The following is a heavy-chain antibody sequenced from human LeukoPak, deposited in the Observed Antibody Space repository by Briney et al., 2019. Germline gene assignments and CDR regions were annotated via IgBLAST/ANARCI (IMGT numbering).Heavy chain of an antibody. CDR3: ARAQGYT. Sequence: SETLPLTCTVSGFSISSYYWSWIRQPPGKGLEWIGYIYNSGGTTYNPSLKSRVTISVDTSKNQFSLKLNSVTAADTAVYYCARAQGYTWGQGILVTVSS. CDR2: IYNSGGT. J-gene: IGHJ5*02. V-gene: IGHV4-59*01. CDR1: GFSISSYY. D-gene: IGHD6-13*01.